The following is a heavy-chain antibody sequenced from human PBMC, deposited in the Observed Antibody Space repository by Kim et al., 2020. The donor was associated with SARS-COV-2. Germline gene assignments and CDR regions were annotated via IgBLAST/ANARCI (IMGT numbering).Heavy chain of an antibody. D-gene: IGHD6-13*01. CDR2: IKHDGSEK. J-gene: IGHJ6*02. CDR1: GFTFSSYW. V-gene: IGHV3-7*01. Sequence: GGSLRLSCAASGFTFSSYWMSWVRQAPGKGLEWVANIKHDGSEKYYVDSVKGRFTISRDNAKNSLYLQMNSLRAEDTAVYYCARVVVNSSSWYRPYYYYYYGMGVWGQGTTDTVSS. CDR3: ARVVVNSSSWYRPYYYYYYGMGV.